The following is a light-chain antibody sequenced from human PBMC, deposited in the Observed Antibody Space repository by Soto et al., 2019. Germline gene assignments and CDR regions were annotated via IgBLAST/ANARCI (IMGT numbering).Light chain of an antibody. J-gene: IGKJ4*01. Sequence: EIVMTQSPATLSVSPGERATLSCRASQSVRNNLAWYQQKPGQAPRLLIYGASTRPTGIPARFSGSGSGTEFTLTISSLQSEDFAVYYCQQYNKWPLTFGGGTKVDIK. CDR2: GAS. V-gene: IGKV3-15*01. CDR1: QSVRNN. CDR3: QQYNKWPLT.